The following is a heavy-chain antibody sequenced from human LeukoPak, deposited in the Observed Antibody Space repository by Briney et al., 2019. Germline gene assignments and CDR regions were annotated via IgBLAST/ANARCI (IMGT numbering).Heavy chain of an antibody. J-gene: IGHJ4*02. V-gene: IGHV3-30*01. CDR1: GFTFSTYV. Sequence: GGSLRLSCAASGFTFSTYVMHWVRQAPGKGLQWVAVILYDGSNKYFADSVKGRFIISRDNSKNTLYLQMNSLTADDTAVYYCARDRGGHDWGQGTLVTVSS. D-gene: IGHD4-23*01. CDR2: ILYDGSNK. CDR3: ARDRGGHD.